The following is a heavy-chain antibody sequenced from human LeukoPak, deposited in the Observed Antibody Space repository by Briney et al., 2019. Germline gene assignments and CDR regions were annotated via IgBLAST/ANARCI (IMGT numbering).Heavy chain of an antibody. CDR1: GGSFSGYY. Sequence: PSGTLSLTCAVDGGSFSGYYWSWIRQPPGKGLEWIGGINHSGSTNYNPSLKSRVTISVDTSKNQFSLKLSSVTAADTAVYYCARLKRGSRIPVYYFDYWGQGTLVTVSS. J-gene: IGHJ4*02. CDR2: INHSGST. V-gene: IGHV4-34*01. CDR3: ARLKRGSRIPVYYFDY. D-gene: IGHD1-26*01.